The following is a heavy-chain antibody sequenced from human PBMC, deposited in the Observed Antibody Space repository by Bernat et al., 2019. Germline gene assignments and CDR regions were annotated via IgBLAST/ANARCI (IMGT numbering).Heavy chain of an antibody. V-gene: IGHV3-33*01. J-gene: IGHJ4*02. CDR2: IWYDGSNK. CDR3: ARARVGSGGRLDY. D-gene: IGHD2-15*01. Sequence: QVQLVESGGGVVQPGRSLRLSCAASGFTFSSYGMHWVRQAPGKGLEWVAVIWYDGSNKYYADSVKGRFTISRDNSKNTLYLQMNSLRAEDTAVYYCARARVGSGGRLDYWGQGTLVTVSS. CDR1: GFTFSSYG.